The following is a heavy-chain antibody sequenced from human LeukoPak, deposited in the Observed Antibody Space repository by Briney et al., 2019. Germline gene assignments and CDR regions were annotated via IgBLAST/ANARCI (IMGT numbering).Heavy chain of an antibody. CDR2: MSGSGTTI. Sequence: GGSLRLSCAASGFTFSDYYMTWIRQAPGKGLEWISYMSGSGTTIYYADSVKGRFTISRDNAKKSLYLQMNSLRAEDTAVYYCVRDVDDYDHHRGGRWGQGTLVTVSS. V-gene: IGHV3-11*01. J-gene: IGHJ4*02. D-gene: IGHD4-17*01. CDR3: VRDVDDYDHHRGGR. CDR1: GFTFSDYY.